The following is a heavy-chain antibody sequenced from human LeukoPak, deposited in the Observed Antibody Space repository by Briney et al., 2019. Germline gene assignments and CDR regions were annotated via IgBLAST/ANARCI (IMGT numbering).Heavy chain of an antibody. J-gene: IGHJ5*02. CDR3: AREGIKIFGGWAPFDP. CDR1: GYTFTDNY. CDR2: INPLSGGP. V-gene: IGHV1-2*02. D-gene: IGHD3-3*01. Sequence: ASVKVSCKASGYTFTDNYIHWVRQAPGQGLEWMGWINPLSGGPMYAQKFQSRVTMTRDTSLSTAYIELNGLKSDDTAIYYCAREGIKIFGGWAPFDPWGQGTLVTVS.